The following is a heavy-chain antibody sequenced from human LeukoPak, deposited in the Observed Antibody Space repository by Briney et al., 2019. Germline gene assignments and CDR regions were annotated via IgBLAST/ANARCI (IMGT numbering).Heavy chain of an antibody. D-gene: IGHD7-27*01. CDR2: IKQDGSEK. J-gene: IGHJ6*03. CDR3: ARDSFKTNWGRYYYYYMDG. Sequence: PGGSLRLSCAASGFTFSSYWMSWVRQAPGKGLEWVANIKQDGSEKYYVDSVKGRFTISRDNAKNSLYLQMNSLRAEDTAVYYCARDSFKTNWGRYYYYYMDGWGKGTTVTISS. CDR1: GFTFSSYW. V-gene: IGHV3-7*01.